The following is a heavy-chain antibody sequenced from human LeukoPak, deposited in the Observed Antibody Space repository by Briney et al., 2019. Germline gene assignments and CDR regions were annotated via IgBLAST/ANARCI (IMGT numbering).Heavy chain of an antibody. D-gene: IGHD3-10*01. Sequence: GGSLRLSCAASGFTFSNYAMSWVRQAPGKGLEWVSDIRRSGTSTYYAGSVKGRFTISRDNSKNTLYLQMNNLRAEDTAVYYCAKSAGSGKFGPFDVWGQGTMVTVSS. CDR2: IRRSGTST. CDR3: AKSAGSGKFGPFDV. V-gene: IGHV3-23*01. J-gene: IGHJ3*01. CDR1: GFTFSNYA.